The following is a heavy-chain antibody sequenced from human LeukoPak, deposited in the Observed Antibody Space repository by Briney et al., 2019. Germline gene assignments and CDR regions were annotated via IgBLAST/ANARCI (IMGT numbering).Heavy chain of an antibody. D-gene: IGHD3-22*01. CDR3: ARDFDYYDSSGYYAYFQH. CDR2: ISGSGGST. Sequence: PGGSLRLSCAASGFTFSSYGMSWVRQAPGKGLEWVSAISGSGGSTYYADSVKGRFTISRDNAKNSLYLQMNSLRAEDTAVYYCARDFDYYDSSGYYAYFQHWGQGTLVTVSS. V-gene: IGHV3-23*01. J-gene: IGHJ1*01. CDR1: GFTFSSYG.